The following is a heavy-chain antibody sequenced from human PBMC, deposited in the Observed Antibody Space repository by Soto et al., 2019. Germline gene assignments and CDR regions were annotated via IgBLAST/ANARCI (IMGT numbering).Heavy chain of an antibody. Sequence: GGSLRLSCAASGFTFSSYAMHWVRQAPGKGLEWVAVISYDGSNKYYADSVKGRFTISRDNSKNTLYLQMNSLRAEDTAVYYCARDRYYDFWSGYPFDPWGQGTLVTVSS. CDR2: ISYDGSNK. CDR3: ARDRYYDFWSGYPFDP. CDR1: GFTFSSYA. D-gene: IGHD3-3*01. V-gene: IGHV3-30-3*01. J-gene: IGHJ5*02.